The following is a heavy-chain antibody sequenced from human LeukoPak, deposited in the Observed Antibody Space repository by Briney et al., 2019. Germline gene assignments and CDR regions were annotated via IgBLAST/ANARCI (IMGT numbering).Heavy chain of an antibody. Sequence: GGSLSLSCAASGFTFSNAWMSWVCQAPGKGLEWVGRIKSKTDGGTTDYAAPVNGSFTILRDDLKNTLYVQMNSLRSEDTAVYYCTTDWTLGTYWGQGTLVTVSS. CDR3: TTDWTLGTY. J-gene: IGHJ4*02. V-gene: IGHV3-15*01. D-gene: IGHD3/OR15-3a*01. CDR1: GFTFSNAW. CDR2: IKSKTDGGTT.